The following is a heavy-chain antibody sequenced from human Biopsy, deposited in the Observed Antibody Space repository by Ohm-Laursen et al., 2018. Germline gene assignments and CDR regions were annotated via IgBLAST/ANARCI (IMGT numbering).Heavy chain of an antibody. D-gene: IGHD4-17*01. J-gene: IGHJ4*02. CDR3: AKSSIGTVTRHFDL. CDR1: GFTFSAFS. V-gene: IGHV3-23*01. Sequence: SLRLSCAASGFTFSAFSMNWVRQAPGRGLEWVSIIGVDGRTIYYADSVKGRFTITRVNSKNTQYLQLNSLRADDTAVYYCAKSSIGTVTRHFDLWGQGTLVTVSS. CDR2: IGVDGRTI.